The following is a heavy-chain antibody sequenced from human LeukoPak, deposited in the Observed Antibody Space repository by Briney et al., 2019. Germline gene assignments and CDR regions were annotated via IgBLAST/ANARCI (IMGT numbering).Heavy chain of an antibody. CDR2: IIPIFGTT. CDR3: ARSYYYGSGTSYTDYYAMDV. J-gene: IGHJ6*02. Sequence: ASVKVSCKASGGTFSSYGINWVRQAPGQGLEWMGGIIPIFGTTSYAQGFQGRVTITAVESTSTAYMELNSLRSEDTAVYFCARSYYYGSGTSYTDYYAMDVWGQGTTVTVSS. V-gene: IGHV1-69*13. CDR1: GGTFSSYG. D-gene: IGHD3-10*01.